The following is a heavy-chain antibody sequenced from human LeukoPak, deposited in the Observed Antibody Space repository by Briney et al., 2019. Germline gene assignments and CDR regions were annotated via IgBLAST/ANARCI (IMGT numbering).Heavy chain of an antibody. CDR2: TYYRSTWYN. D-gene: IGHD2-2*01. Sequence: SQTLSLTCAISGDSVSSNSVTWNWIRQSPSRGLEWLVRTYYRSTWYNDYAVSVRGRITVNPDTSKNQFSLHLNSVTPEDTAVYYCARRLTQYDCFDPWGQGILVTVSS. V-gene: IGHV6-1*01. CDR1: GDSVSSNSVT. CDR3: ARRLTQYDCFDP. J-gene: IGHJ5*02.